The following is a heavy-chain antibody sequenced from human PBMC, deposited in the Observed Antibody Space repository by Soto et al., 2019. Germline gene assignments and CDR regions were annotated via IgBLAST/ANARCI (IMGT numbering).Heavy chain of an antibody. CDR1: GYSFSSYG. J-gene: IGHJ4*02. CDR3: ARGPKGSLSFFDF. V-gene: IGHV1-18*01. CDR2: ISAYNGNT. Sequence: ASVKVSCKASGYSFSSYGISWVRQAPGQGLEWMAWISAYNGNTNYAQKLQDRVTLTTDTSTSTAYMELTSLRSDDTAVYYCARGPKGSLSFFDFWGQGTPVTVSS.